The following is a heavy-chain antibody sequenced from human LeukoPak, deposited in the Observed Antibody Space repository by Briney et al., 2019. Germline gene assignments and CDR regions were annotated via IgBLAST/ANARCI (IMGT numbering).Heavy chain of an antibody. J-gene: IGHJ3*02. CDR3: ARVKPNYYDSSAYGTFDI. CDR2: INPSGGST. Sequence: ASVKVSCTASGYTLTIYYMHWVRQAPGQGLEWMGIINPSGGSTSYAQKFQGRVTITRDTSTSTVYMELSSLRSEDTAVYYCARVKPNYYDSSAYGTFDIWGQGTMVTVSS. CDR1: GYTLTIYY. V-gene: IGHV1-46*01. D-gene: IGHD3-22*01.